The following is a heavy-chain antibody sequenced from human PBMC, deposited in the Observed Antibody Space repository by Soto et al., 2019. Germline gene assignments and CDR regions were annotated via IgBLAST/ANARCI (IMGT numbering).Heavy chain of an antibody. CDR3: ARDRGTMVRGAEGDFDL. CDR1: GYTFTSYG. Sequence: QVQLVQSGAEVKKPGASVKVSCKASGYTFTSYGISWVRQAPGQGLEWMGGIIPIFGTANYAQKFQGRVTITADESTSTAYMELSSLRSEDTAVYYCARDRGTMVRGAEGDFDLWGRGTLVTVSS. V-gene: IGHV1-69*13. CDR2: IIPIFGTA. D-gene: IGHD3-10*01. J-gene: IGHJ2*01.